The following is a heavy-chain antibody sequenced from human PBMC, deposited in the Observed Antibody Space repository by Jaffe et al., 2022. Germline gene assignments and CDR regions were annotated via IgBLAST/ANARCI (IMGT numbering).Heavy chain of an antibody. CDR2: ISGSGGST. V-gene: IGHV3-23*01. CDR3: AKDGQRYIPTSVDY. Sequence: EVQLLESGGGLVQPGGSLRLSCAASGFTFSSYAMSWVRQAPGKGLEWVSVISGSGGSTHYADSVKGRFNISRDNSTNTLYLQMHGLRAEDTAVYYCAKDGQRYIPTSVDYWGQGTLVTVSS. CDR1: GFTFSSYA. D-gene: IGHD5-12*01. J-gene: IGHJ4*02.